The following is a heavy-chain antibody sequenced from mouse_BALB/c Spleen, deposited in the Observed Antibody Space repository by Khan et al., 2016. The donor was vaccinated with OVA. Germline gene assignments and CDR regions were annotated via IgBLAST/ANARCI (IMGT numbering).Heavy chain of an antibody. Sequence: QVTLKESGPGILQSSQTLSLTCSFSGFSLSTSGMGVSWIRQPSGKGLEWLAHIYWDDEKRYNPSLKSRLTISKDTSRRQVFLRMTSVDTADTATYYCARKLYAYDPWFAYWGQGTLVTVSS. V-gene: IGHV8-12*01. CDR2: IYWDDEK. CDR1: GFSLSTSGMG. CDR3: ARKLYAYDPWFAY. D-gene: IGHD2-2*01. J-gene: IGHJ3*01.